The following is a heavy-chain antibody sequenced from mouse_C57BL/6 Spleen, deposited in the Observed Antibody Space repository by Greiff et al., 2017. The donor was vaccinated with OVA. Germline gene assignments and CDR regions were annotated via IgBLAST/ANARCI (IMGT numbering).Heavy chain of an antibody. J-gene: IGHJ4*01. CDR1: GYTFTSYW. V-gene: IGHV1-64*01. CDR3: ARNDYDEIRDYYAMDY. CDR2: IHPNSGST. D-gene: IGHD2-4*01. Sequence: QVQLQQPGAELVKPGASVKLSCKASGYTFTSYWMHWVKQRPGQGLEWIGMIHPNSGSTNYNEKFKSKATLTVDKSSSTAYMQLSSLTSEDSAVYYCARNDYDEIRDYYAMDYWGQGTSVTVSS.